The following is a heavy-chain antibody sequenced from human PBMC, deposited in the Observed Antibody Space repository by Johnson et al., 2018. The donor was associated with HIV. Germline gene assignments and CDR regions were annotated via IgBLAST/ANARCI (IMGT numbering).Heavy chain of an antibody. D-gene: IGHD3-22*01. CDR3: AKGQSSGYPKDALDI. V-gene: IGHV3-13*01. CDR2: IDTDGDT. Sequence: VQLVESGGGFVQPGGSLRLSCAASGFSLRTYDMHWVRQTTGRGLEWVSAIDTDGDTYYPGSVKGRFSTSRDNDRNSVHLQMNSLRAEDTAMYYCAKGQSSGYPKDALDIWGRGTIVIVSS. CDR1: GFSLRTYD. J-gene: IGHJ3*02.